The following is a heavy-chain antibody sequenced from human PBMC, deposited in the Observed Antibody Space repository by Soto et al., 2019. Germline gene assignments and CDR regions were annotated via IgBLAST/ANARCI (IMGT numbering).Heavy chain of an antibody. J-gene: IGHJ5*02. Sequence: QVTVKESGPVLVTPTETLTLTCTFSGFSLSNAGLGVSWIRQPPGTALEWLAHIFSNDEKSYSTSLKSRLTISNETSKSQVVLTITNMDPVDTATYYCASTYSTSLYWFDPWGQGTLVTVSS. CDR2: IFSNDEK. V-gene: IGHV2-26*04. D-gene: IGHD6-13*01. CDR1: GFSLSNAGLG. CDR3: ASTYSTSLYWFDP.